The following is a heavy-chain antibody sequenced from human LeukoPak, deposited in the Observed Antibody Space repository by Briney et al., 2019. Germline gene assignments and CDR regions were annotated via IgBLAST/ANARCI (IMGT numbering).Heavy chain of an antibody. D-gene: IGHD3-10*01. CDR1: GGSFSGYY. J-gene: IGHJ3*02. Sequence: SETLSLTCAVYGGSFSGYYWSWIRQPPGKGLEWIGEINHSASTNYNPSLKSRVTISVDTSKNHFSLNLSSVTAADTAVYYCARSDGYGLVGIWGQGTMVTVSS. V-gene: IGHV4-34*01. CDR3: ARSDGYGLVGI. CDR2: INHSAST.